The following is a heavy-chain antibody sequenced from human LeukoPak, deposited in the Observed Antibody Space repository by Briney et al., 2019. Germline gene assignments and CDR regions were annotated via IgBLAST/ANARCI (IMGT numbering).Heavy chain of an antibody. Sequence: GGSLRLSCAASGFTFSTSAMTWVRQAPGKGLEWVSGISVSGATDYADSVKGRFTISRDNAKNSLYLQMNSLRAEDTAVYYCARSQMATILGFDYWGQGTLVTVSS. V-gene: IGHV3-23*01. CDR1: GFTFSTSA. J-gene: IGHJ4*02. CDR2: ISVSGAT. D-gene: IGHD5-24*01. CDR3: ARSQMATILGFDY.